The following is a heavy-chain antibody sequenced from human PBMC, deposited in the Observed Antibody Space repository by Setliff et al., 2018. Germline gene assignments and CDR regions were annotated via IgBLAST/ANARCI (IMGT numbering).Heavy chain of an antibody. CDR1: GFTFDTYT. CDR2: ISSGSTYK. CDR3: ARLRASSSWWEGPFDV. D-gene: IGHD6-13*01. J-gene: IGHJ3*01. V-gene: IGHV3-21*01. Sequence: PGGSLRLSCAASGFTFDTYTMNWVRQAPGRGLEWVSSISSGSTYKFYADSLKGRVIISRDNGQNSLYLQLDSLRVEDTAMYYCARLRASSSWWEGPFDVWGQGTVVTVSS.